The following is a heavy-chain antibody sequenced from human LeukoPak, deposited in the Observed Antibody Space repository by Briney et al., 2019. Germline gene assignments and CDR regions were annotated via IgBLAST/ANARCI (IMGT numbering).Heavy chain of an antibody. D-gene: IGHD6-13*01. Sequence: KPSETLSPTCTVSGGSISSSSYYWGWIRQPPGKGLEWIGSIYYSGSTYYNPSLKSRVTISVDTSKNQFSLKLSSVTAADTAVYYCARLLRVTAAAKGYFDYWGQGTLVTVSS. CDR3: ARLLRVTAAAKGYFDY. CDR1: GGSISSSSYY. CDR2: IYYSGST. V-gene: IGHV4-39*01. J-gene: IGHJ4*02.